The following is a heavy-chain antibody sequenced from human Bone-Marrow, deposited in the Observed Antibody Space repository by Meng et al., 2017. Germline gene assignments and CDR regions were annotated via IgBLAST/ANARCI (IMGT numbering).Heavy chain of an antibody. Sequence: ESLKISCTVSGYSISSGYYWSWIRQPPGKGLEWIGYIYYSGSTNYNPSLKSRVTISVDTSKNQFSLKLSSVTAADTAVYYCARDLAVAGTRYYYYYGMDVWGQGTTVTVSS. CDR2: IYYSGST. CDR3: ARDLAVAGTRYYYYYGMDV. V-gene: IGHV4-61*01. D-gene: IGHD6-19*01. J-gene: IGHJ6*02. CDR1: GYSISSGYY.